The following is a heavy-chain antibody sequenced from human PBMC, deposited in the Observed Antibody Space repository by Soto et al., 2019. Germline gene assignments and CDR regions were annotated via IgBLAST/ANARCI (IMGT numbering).Heavy chain of an antibody. V-gene: IGHV3-66*01. J-gene: IGHJ3*02. CDR3: AREDRYCRGSSCSITGDAFDI. CDR2: ISNDGDT. CDR1: GLIATSTY. D-gene: IGHD2-15*01. Sequence: GGPLSLSCPASGLIATSTYMNWVRQAPGKGLEWVAVISNDGDTHYADSVRGRFSLSRDISTNTLHLQMSSLRVEDTAVYYCAREDRYCRGSSCSITGDAFDIWGQGTMVTVSS.